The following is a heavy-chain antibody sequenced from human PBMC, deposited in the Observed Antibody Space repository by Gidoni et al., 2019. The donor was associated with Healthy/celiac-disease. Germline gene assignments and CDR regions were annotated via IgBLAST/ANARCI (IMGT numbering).Heavy chain of an antibody. V-gene: IGHV3-23*01. CDR2: ISGSGGST. CDR3: AKDRGSGSFHFDY. J-gene: IGHJ4*02. Sequence: EVQLLESGGGLVQPGGSLRLSCAASGFTFSSYAISWLRQAPGKGLEWVSAISGSGGSTYYADSVKGRFTISRDNSKNTLYLQMNSLRAEDTAVYYCAKDRGSGSFHFDYWGQGTLVTVSS. CDR1: GFTFSSYA. D-gene: IGHD1-26*01.